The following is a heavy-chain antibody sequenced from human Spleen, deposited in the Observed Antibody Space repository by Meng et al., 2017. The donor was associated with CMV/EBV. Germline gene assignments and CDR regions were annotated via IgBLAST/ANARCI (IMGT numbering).Heavy chain of an antibody. V-gene: IGHV1-8*03. Sequence: ACKPSGYTFTSYDINWVRQATGQGLEWMGWINPNSGNTGYTQRFQGRLTITRNISINTAYMELSSLRSEDTAVYYCARDSNYVWFDPWGQGTLVTVSS. CDR3: ARDSNYVWFDP. J-gene: IGHJ5*02. CDR1: GYTFTSYD. CDR2: INPNSGNT. D-gene: IGHD4-11*01.